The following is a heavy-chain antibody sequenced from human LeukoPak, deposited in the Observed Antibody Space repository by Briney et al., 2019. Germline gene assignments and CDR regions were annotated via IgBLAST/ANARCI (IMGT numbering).Heavy chain of an antibody. Sequence: GGSLRLSCAASGFTFSSYGMHWVRQAPGKGLEWVAFIRYDGSNKYYADSVKGRFTISRDNSKNTLYLQMNSLRAEDTAVYYCAKFGSLVARGGNYWGQGTLVTVSS. V-gene: IGHV3-30*02. J-gene: IGHJ4*02. CDR3: AKFGSLVARGGNY. CDR1: GFTFSSYG. D-gene: IGHD5-12*01. CDR2: IRYDGSNK.